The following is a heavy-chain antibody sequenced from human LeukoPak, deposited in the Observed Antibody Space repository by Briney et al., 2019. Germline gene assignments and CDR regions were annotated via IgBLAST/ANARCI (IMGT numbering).Heavy chain of an antibody. Sequence: SETLCLTCTVSGYSIRSGYYWGWVRPPPGRGMEWIGTIYYSGSADYDPSLKSRVTISVDTSKNPFSLKLSSVTAADAAVYYCARDLESRFDPWGQGTLVTVSS. CDR1: GYSIRSGYY. J-gene: IGHJ5*02. CDR3: ARDLESRFDP. CDR2: IYYSGSA. D-gene: IGHD5-24*01. V-gene: IGHV4-38-2*02.